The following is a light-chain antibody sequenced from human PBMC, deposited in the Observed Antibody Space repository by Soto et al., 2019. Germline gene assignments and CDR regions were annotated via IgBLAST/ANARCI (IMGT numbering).Light chain of an antibody. V-gene: IGKV1-39*01. CDR1: QSISSY. CDR3: QQYNNWPIT. CDR2: AAS. J-gene: IGKJ5*01. Sequence: DIQMTQSPSSLSASVGDRFTITCRASQSISSYLNWYQQKPGKAPKLLIYAASSLQSGVPSRFSGSGSGTEFTLTISSLQSEDFAVYYCQQYNNWPITFGQGTRLE.